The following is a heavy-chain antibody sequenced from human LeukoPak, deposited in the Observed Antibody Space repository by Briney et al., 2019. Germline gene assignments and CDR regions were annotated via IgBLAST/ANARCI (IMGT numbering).Heavy chain of an antibody. D-gene: IGHD3-9*01. CDR1: GGTFSSYA. CDR2: IIPILGTA. J-gene: IGHJ3*02. Sequence: SVKVSCKASGGTFSSYAISWVRQAPGQGLEWMGGIIPILGTANYAQKFQGRVTITTDESTSTAYMELSSLRSEGTAVYYCASWLYYDILTGYYSEDAFDIWGQGTMVTVSS. CDR3: ASWLYYDILTGYYSEDAFDI. V-gene: IGHV1-69*05.